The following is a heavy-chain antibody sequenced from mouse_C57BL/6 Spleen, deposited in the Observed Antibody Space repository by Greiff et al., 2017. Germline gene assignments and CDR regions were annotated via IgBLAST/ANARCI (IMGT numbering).Heavy chain of an antibody. CDR2: IYPGDGDT. CDR3: ARRGQLYSLDY. V-gene: IGHV1-80*01. CDR1: GYAFSSYW. Sequence: QVQLQQSGAELVKPGASVKMSCKASGYAFSSYWMHWVKQRPGQGLEWIGQIYPGDGDTNYNGKFKGKATLTADKSSSTAYMQLSSLTSEDSAVYFCARRGQLYSLDYWGQGTSLTVSS. D-gene: IGHD6-1*01. J-gene: IGHJ2*02.